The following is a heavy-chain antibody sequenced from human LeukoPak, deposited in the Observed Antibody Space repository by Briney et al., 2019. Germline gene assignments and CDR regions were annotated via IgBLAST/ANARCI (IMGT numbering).Heavy chain of an antibody. J-gene: IGHJ3*02. CDR2: IYTSGST. Sequence: PSETLSLTGTVFGGSISSGSYYWRWIRQPPGKRLELIGRIYTSGSTNYTTPLKSRVTIPVDTSKHPFSLKLSSVTAADTAVYYCASTPIVVVPAASFQDAFDIWGQGTMVTVS. V-gene: IGHV4-61*02. D-gene: IGHD2-2*01. CDR1: GGSISSGSYY. CDR3: ASTPIVVVPAASFQDAFDI.